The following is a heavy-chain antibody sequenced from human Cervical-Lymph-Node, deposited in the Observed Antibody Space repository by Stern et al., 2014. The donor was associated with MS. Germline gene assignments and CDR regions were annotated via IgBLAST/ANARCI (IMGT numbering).Heavy chain of an antibody. CDR1: GGSVIRGNW. V-gene: IGHV4-4*02. D-gene: IGHD6-19*01. CDR2: IFHSETT. Sequence: VQLVESGPGLVKPSGTLSLTCAVSGGSVIRGNWWSWVRPPPGNGLEWIGEIFHSETTNFNPSFKSRVTISIDKSQNQFSLKLTSVTAADTAVYYCARDKGYTSSLGYWFDPWGQGTLVTVSS. CDR3: ARDKGYTSSLGYWFDP. J-gene: IGHJ5*02.